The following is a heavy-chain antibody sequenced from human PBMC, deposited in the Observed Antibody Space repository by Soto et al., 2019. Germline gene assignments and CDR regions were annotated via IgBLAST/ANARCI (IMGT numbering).Heavy chain of an antibody. Sequence: GESLKISCKGSGYTFATHWIAWVRQMPGKGLEWMGIIYPGDSDTRYSPSFQGQVTISADKSFSTAYLQWSSLKASDTAIYFCARIGGYCSSTSCHIDYFDYWGQGTLVTVSS. CDR1: GYTFATHW. CDR3: ARIGGYCSSTSCHIDYFDY. V-gene: IGHV5-51*01. D-gene: IGHD2-2*02. CDR2: IYPGDSDT. J-gene: IGHJ4*02.